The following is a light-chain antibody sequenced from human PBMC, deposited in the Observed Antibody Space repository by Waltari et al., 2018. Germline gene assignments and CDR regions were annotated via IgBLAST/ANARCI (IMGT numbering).Light chain of an antibody. J-gene: IGKJ1*01. CDR3: QQYNNWPRT. V-gene: IGKV3D-15*01. CDR1: QSVSSN. Sequence: ETVMTQSPATLSVSPGERATLSCRASQSVSSNLAWYQQKPGQAPRLINYGASTRATGIPARCSSSGSGTEITLTISSLQSEDFADYYCQQYNNWPRTFGQGTKVEIK. CDR2: GAS.